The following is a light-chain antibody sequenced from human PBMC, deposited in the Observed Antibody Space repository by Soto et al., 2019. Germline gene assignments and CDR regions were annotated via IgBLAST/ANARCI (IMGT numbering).Light chain of an antibody. CDR1: SSDVGGSIY. CDR3: SSFTDTRTLYV. J-gene: IGLJ1*01. Sequence: QSALTQPASVSGSPGQSITISCTGTSSDVGGSIYVSWYQQHPGKAPKLLISEVSNRPSGVSNRFSGSKSDNTASLTISGLQAEDEADYYCSSFTDTRTLYVFGTGTKLTVL. CDR2: EVS. V-gene: IGLV2-14*01.